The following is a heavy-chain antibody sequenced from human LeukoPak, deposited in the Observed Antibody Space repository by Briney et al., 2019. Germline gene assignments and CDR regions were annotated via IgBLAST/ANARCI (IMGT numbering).Heavy chain of an antibody. Sequence: ASVKVSCKASGYTFTSYGISWVRQAPGQGLEWMGWINTNTGNPTYAQGFTGRFVFSLDTSVSTAYLQISSLKAEDTAVYYCARDRYRGGSGWYDYWGQGTLVTVSS. CDR1: GYTFTSYG. D-gene: IGHD6-19*01. CDR2: INTNTGNP. J-gene: IGHJ4*02. V-gene: IGHV7-4-1*02. CDR3: ARDRYRGGSGWYDY.